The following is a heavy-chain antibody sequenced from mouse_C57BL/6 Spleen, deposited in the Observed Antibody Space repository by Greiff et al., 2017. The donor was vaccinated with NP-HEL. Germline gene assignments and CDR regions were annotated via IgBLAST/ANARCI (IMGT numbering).Heavy chain of an antibody. J-gene: IGHJ3*01. V-gene: IGHV1-82*01. CDR1: GYAFSSSW. Sequence: QVQLQQSGPELVKPGASVKISCKASGYAFSSSWMNWVKQRPGKGLEWIGRIYPGDGATTYNGKFKGKATLTADKSSSTAYMQLSSLTSEDSAVYFCERSDSSGYAWFAYWGQGTLVTVSA. CDR2: IYPGDGAT. CDR3: ERSDSSGYAWFAY. D-gene: IGHD3-2*02.